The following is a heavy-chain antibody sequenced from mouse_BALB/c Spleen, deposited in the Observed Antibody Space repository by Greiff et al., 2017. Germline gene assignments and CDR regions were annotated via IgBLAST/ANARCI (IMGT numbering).Heavy chain of an antibody. CDR1: GYSITSDYA. D-gene: IGHD1-2*01. CDR3: ARSLLRLGNFDY. V-gene: IGHV3-2*02. Sequence: EVQLQESGPGLVKPSQSLSLTCTVTGYSITSDYAWNWIRQFPGNKLEWMGYISYSGSTSYNPSLKSRISITRDTSKNQFFLQLNSVTTEDTATYYCARSLLRLGNFDYWGQGTTLTVSS. J-gene: IGHJ2*01. CDR2: ISYSGST.